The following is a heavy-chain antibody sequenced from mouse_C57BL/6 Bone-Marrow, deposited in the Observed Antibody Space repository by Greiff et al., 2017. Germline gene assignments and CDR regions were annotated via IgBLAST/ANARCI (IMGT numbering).Heavy chain of an antibody. V-gene: IGHV1-39*01. J-gene: IGHJ4*01. Sequence: EVQLQQSGPELVKPGASVKISCKASGYSFTDYNMNWVKQSNGKSLEWIGVINPNYGTTNYNQKFKGKATLTVDQSTSTPYMVLNRLKSEDSAVYDCAVGYDYGYAMDYWGQGTSVTVSS. CDR2: INPNYGTT. CDR3: AVGYDYGYAMDY. CDR1: GYSFTDYN. D-gene: IGHD2-4*01.